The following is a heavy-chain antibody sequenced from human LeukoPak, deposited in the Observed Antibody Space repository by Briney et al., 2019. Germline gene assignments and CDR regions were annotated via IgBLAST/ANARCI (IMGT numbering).Heavy chain of an antibody. Sequence: QPGGSLRLSRAASGFTFSSYWMHWVRQAPGKGLVWVSRINSDGSSTTYADSVKGRFTISRDNSKNTLYLQMNSPRAEDTAVYYCARRGCSGGSCYPTHFDYWGQGTLVTVSS. J-gene: IGHJ4*02. CDR3: ARRGCSGGSCYPTHFDY. CDR1: GFTFSSYW. D-gene: IGHD2-15*01. V-gene: IGHV3-74*01. CDR2: INSDGSST.